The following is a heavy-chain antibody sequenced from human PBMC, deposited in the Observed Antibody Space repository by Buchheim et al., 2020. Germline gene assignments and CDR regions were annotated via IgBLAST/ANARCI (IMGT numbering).Heavy chain of an antibody. CDR2: ISSSGTTI. D-gene: IGHD1-26*01. Sequence: EVQLVESGGGLVQPGGSLRPSCAASGFSFSSYEMNWVRQAPGKGLEWVSYISSSGTTIYYADSVKGRFTISRENAKNSLYLQMHSLRAEDTAVYYCARGSGNYRDYFDYWGQGTL. J-gene: IGHJ4*02. V-gene: IGHV3-48*03. CDR3: ARGSGNYRDYFDY. CDR1: GFSFSSYE.